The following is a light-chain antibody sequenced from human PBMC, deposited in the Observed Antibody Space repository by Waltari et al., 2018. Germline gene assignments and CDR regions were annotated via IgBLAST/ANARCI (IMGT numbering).Light chain of an antibody. Sequence: QSALTQPASVSGSPGQSITISCTGTSSDIGPYDYVAWYQQHPGKAPKRIIYDVSGRPSGISDRFSGAKSGNTASLTISGLQADDEAFYYCSSYETSNIVVFGGGTKLTVL. CDR1: SSDIGPYDY. CDR2: DVS. CDR3: SSYETSNIVV. J-gene: IGLJ2*01. V-gene: IGLV2-14*03.